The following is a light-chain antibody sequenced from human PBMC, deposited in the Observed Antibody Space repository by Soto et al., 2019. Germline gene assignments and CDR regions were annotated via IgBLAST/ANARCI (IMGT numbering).Light chain of an antibody. CDR3: QQYNTYPWT. CDR1: QFFSSW. J-gene: IGKJ1*01. V-gene: IGKV1-5*01. Sequence: DIKMSQCPSTLSASVGDRVTITCRASQFFSSWLAWYQQKPGKAPKLLIYDASSLKSGVPSRFSGSGYGTEFTLTISSLQPDDFATYYCQQYNTYPWTFGQGTKVDIK. CDR2: DAS.